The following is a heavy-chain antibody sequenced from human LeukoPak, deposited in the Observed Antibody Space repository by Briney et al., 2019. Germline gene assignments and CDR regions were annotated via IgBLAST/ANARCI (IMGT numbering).Heavy chain of an antibody. CDR3: ASQRWLVEGHFEH. V-gene: IGHV3-53*01. CDR2: IYSGGST. D-gene: IGHD6-19*01. CDR1: GFTVSSNY. Sequence: GGSLRLSCAASGFTVSSNYMSWVRQAPGKGLEWVSVIYSGGSTHYAESVKGRFTISRDISKNTVYLQMNSLRAEDTAVYYCASQRWLVEGHFEHWGQGTLVTVSS. J-gene: IGHJ4*02.